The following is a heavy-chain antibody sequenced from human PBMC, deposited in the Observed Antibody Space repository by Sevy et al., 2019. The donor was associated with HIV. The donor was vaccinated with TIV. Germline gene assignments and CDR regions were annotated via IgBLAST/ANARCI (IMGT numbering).Heavy chain of an antibody. CDR2: IFHTEST. CDR1: GGSINSGDYY. V-gene: IGHV4-31*03. J-gene: IGHJ5*02. D-gene: IGHD3-16*01. CDR3: AREGTKGVWFDP. Sequence: SETLSLTCTVSGGSINSGDYYWSWIRQHPEKGLEWIGYIFHTESTYYNRSFKSRATISVDTSKNQFSLKLSLMTAADTAVYYCAREGTKGVWFDPWGQGTLVTVSS.